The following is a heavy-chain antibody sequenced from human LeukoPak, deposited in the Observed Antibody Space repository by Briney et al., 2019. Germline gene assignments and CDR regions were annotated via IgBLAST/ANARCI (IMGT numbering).Heavy chain of an antibody. CDR1: GGSISSYY. Sequence: SETLSLTCTVSGGSISSYYWSWIRQPPGKGLEWIGYIYYSGSTNYNPSLKSRVTISVDTSKNQFSLKLSSVTAADTAVYYCARGLNDYVWGSSPVYYYYYGMDVWGQGTTVTVSS. J-gene: IGHJ6*02. CDR2: IYYSGST. D-gene: IGHD3-16*01. V-gene: IGHV4-59*12. CDR3: ARGLNDYVWGSSPVYYYYYGMDV.